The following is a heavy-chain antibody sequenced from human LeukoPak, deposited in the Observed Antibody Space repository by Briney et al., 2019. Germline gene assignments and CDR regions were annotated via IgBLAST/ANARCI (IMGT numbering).Heavy chain of an antibody. Sequence: GGSLRLSCAASGFTFDDYAMHWVRQAPGKGLEWVSGISWNSGSIGYADSVKGRFTISRDNAKNSLYLQMNSLRAEDTALYYCAKGDRRYSYGYYYYYGMDVWGLGTTVTVSS. D-gene: IGHD5-18*01. CDR3: AKGDRRYSYGYYYYYGMDV. J-gene: IGHJ6*02. CDR2: ISWNSGSI. V-gene: IGHV3-9*01. CDR1: GFTFDDYA.